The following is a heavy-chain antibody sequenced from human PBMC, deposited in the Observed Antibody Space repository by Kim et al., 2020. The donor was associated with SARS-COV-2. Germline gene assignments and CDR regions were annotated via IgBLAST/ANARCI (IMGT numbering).Heavy chain of an antibody. J-gene: IGHJ4*02. Sequence: PSFQGQVTISADKSISTAYLQWSSLKASDTAMYYCARQNRGSGYYYFVDYWGQGTLVTVSS. CDR3: ARQNRGSGYYYFVDY. V-gene: IGHV5-51*01. D-gene: IGHD3-22*01.